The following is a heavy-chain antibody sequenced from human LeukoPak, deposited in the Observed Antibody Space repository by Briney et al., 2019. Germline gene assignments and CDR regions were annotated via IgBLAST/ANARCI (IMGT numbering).Heavy chain of an antibody. Sequence: GGSLRLSCAASGFTFSTYSMHWVRQAPGKGLEWVAVISYDGSNKYYADSLKGRFTISRDNSQNTLYLQMNGLRTEDTAVYYCASRTDTSYPFDIWGQGTMVTVSP. D-gene: IGHD2/OR15-2a*01. CDR2: ISYDGSNK. J-gene: IGHJ3*02. V-gene: IGHV3-30*04. CDR3: ASRTDTSYPFDI. CDR1: GFTFSTYS.